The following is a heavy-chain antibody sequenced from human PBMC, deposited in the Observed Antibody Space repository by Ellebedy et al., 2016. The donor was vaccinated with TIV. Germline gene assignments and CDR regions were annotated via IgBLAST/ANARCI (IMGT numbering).Heavy chain of an antibody. V-gene: IGHV4-59*13. CDR1: GGSISSYY. D-gene: IGHD3-10*01. CDR3: ARVLRFGELMGYYYYMDV. Sequence: SETLSLTXTVSGGSISSYYWSWIRQPPGKGLEWIGYIYYSGSTNYNPSLKSRVTISVDTSKNQFSLKLSSVTAADTAVYYCARVLRFGELMGYYYYMDVWGKGTTVTVSS. CDR2: IYYSGST. J-gene: IGHJ6*03.